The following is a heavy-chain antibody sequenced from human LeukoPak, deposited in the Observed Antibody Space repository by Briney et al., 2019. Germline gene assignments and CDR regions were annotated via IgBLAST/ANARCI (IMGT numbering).Heavy chain of an antibody. Sequence: TGESLRLSCAPSGFTFSSSTFGSYTMTWVRQAPGKGLEWVSSISSTGTYIYYTDSVKGRFTISRDIANSLLYLQMNSLRADDTAVYYCARNLDYSTGFDYWGQGTLVTVSS. D-gene: IGHD4-11*01. CDR1: GFTFSSSTFGSYT. CDR2: ISSTGTYI. J-gene: IGHJ4*02. CDR3: ARNLDYSTGFDY. V-gene: IGHV3-21*01.